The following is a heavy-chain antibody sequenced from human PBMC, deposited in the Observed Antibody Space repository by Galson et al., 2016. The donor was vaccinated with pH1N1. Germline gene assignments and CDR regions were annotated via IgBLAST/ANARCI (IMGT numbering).Heavy chain of an antibody. Sequence: SLRLSCAASGFIFSDYWMHWVRQAPGKGLEWVANIRQDGSEKYYVDSVKGRFTIARDNAKNPLFLQMNSLRAEDTAVYYCARRYFDLWGRGTLVTVSS. CDR2: IRQDGSEK. J-gene: IGHJ2*01. CDR1: GFIFSDYW. V-gene: IGHV3-7*01. CDR3: ARRYFDL.